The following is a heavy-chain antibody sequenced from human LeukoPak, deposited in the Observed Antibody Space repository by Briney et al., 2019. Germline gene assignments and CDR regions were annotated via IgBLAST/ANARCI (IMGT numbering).Heavy chain of an antibody. CDR3: ARDSPTWIQLWLRSDAFDI. CDR1: GYTFTSYY. CDR2: INPSGGST. V-gene: IGHV1-46*01. Sequence: ASVKVSCKASGYTFTSYYVHWVRQAPGQGLEWMGIINPSGGSTSYAQKFQGRVTMTRDTSTSTVYMELSSLRSEDTAVYYCARDSPTWIQLWLRSDAFDIWGQGTMVTVSS. J-gene: IGHJ3*02. D-gene: IGHD5-18*01.